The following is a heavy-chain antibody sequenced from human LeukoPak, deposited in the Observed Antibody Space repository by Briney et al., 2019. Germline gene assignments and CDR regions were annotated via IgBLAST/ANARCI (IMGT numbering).Heavy chain of an antibody. CDR1: GVSISSGSYY. CDR3: ARDSQEFLMRGKFDP. Sequence: SETLSLTCTVSGVSISSGSYYWSWIRQPAGKGLEWIGRIYTSGSTNYNPSLKSRVTISLDTSKNQFSLKLSSVTAADTAVYHCARDSQEFLMRGKFDPWGQGTLVTVSS. CDR2: IYTSGST. V-gene: IGHV4-61*02. D-gene: IGHD2-8*01. J-gene: IGHJ5*02.